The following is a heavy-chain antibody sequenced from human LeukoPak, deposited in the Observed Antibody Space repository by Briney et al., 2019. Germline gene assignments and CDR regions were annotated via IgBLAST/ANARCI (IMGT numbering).Heavy chain of an antibody. CDR3: ARGNILCSGGSCSTSIDY. V-gene: IGHV4-4*07. Sequence: SETLSLTCTVSGGSISSYYWSWIRQPAGKGLEWIGRIYTSGSTNYNPSLKSRVTMSVDTSKNQFSLKLSSVTAADTAVYYCARGNILCSGGSCSTSIDYWGQGTLVTVSS. CDR1: GGSISSYY. D-gene: IGHD2-15*01. CDR2: IYTSGST. J-gene: IGHJ4*02.